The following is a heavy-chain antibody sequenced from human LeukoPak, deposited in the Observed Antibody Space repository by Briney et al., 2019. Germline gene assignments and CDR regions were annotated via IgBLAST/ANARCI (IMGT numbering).Heavy chain of an antibody. CDR2: ISAYNGNT. CDR1: GYTFTSYG. V-gene: IGHV1-18*01. CDR3: ARASSTVVAATSEDY. D-gene: IGHD2-15*01. J-gene: IGHJ4*02. Sequence: ASVKVSCKASGYTFTSYGISWVRQAPGQGLEWMGWISAYNGNTNYAQKLQGRVTMTTDTSTSTAYMELRSLRSDDTAVYYCARASSTVVAATSEDYWGQGTLVTVSS.